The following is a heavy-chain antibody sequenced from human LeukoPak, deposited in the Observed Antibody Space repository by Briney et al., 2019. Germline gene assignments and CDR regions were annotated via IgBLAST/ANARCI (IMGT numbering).Heavy chain of an antibody. V-gene: IGHV3-11*01. CDR2: ISTSGSIM. CDR1: GFTFRDYY. CDR3: ARWYSYGSYIMDV. Sequence: PGGSLRLSCAASGFTFRDYYMNWIRQAPGKGLEWVSFISTSGSIMYADSVKGRFTISRDNAKNSLYLEMNSLRVDDTAVYYCARWYSYGSYIMDVWGQGTTVTVSS. D-gene: IGHD3-10*01. J-gene: IGHJ6*02.